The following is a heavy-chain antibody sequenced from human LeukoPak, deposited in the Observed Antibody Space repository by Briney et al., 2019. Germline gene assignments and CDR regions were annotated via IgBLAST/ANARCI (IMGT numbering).Heavy chain of an antibody. J-gene: IGHJ4*02. CDR1: GFTFSSYA. CDR2: ISYDGSIK. D-gene: IGHD4-11*01. V-gene: IGHV3-30*04. CDR3: AAMTSVTTGDY. Sequence: GGSLRLSCAAPGFTFSSYAMHWVRQAPGKGLEWVAAISYDGSIKYSADSVKGRFTISRDNSKNALYLQMNSLRAEDTAVYYCAAMTSVTTGDYWGQGTLVTVSS.